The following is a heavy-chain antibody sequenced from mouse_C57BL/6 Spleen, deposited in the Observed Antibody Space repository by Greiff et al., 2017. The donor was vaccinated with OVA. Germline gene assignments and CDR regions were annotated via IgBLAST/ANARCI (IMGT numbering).Heavy chain of an antibody. J-gene: IGHJ4*01. CDR1: GFTFTDYY. V-gene: IGHV7-3*01. Sequence: EVNVVESGGGLVQPGGSLSLSCAASGFTFTDYYMSWVRQPPGKALEWLGFIRNKANGYTTEYSASVKGRFTISRDNSQSILYLQMNALRAEDSATYYCARWGYAMDHWGQGTSVTVSS. CDR2: IRNKANGYTT. CDR3: ARWGYAMDH.